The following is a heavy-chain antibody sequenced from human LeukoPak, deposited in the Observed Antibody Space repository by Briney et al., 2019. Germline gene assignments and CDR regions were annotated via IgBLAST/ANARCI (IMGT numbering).Heavy chain of an antibody. CDR3: ARSREGAAAAAY. J-gene: IGHJ4*02. V-gene: IGHV1-2*02. CDR1: GYTFTGYY. D-gene: IGHD1-26*01. CDR2: INPNSGGT. Sequence: ASVKVSCKASGYTFTGYYMHWVRQAPGQGLGWMGWINPNSGGTNYAQKFQGRVTMTRDTSISTAYMELSRLRSDDTAVYYCARSREGAAAAAYWGQGTLVIVS.